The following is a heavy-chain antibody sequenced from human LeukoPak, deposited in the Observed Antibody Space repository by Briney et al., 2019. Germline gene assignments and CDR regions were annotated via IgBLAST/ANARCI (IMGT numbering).Heavy chain of an antibody. V-gene: IGHV3-21*01. CDR2: ISSSSSSYI. D-gene: IGHD1-14*01. CDR1: GFTFSSYS. CDR3: ARVLPEGVYYYYMDV. Sequence: PGGSLRLSCAASGFTFSSYSMNWVRQAPGKGLEWVSSISSSSSSYIYYADSVKGRFTISRDNAKNSLYLQMNSLRAEDTAVYYCARVLPEGVYYYYMDVWGKGTTVAVSS. J-gene: IGHJ6*03.